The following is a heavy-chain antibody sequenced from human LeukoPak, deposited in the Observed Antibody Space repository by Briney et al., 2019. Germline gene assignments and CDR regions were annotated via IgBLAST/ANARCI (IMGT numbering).Heavy chain of an antibody. CDR3: VKSAYSGSYFSLDY. D-gene: IGHD1-26*01. CDR2: ISSNGGST. V-gene: IGHV3-64D*09. CDR1: GFTFSSYA. J-gene: IGHJ4*02. Sequence: GGSLRLSCSASGFTFSSYAMHWVRQAPGRGLEFVSAISSNGGSTFYADSVKGRFTISRDNSKDTLYLQMSSLRAEDTAVYYCVKSAYSGSYFSLDYWGQGTLVTVSS.